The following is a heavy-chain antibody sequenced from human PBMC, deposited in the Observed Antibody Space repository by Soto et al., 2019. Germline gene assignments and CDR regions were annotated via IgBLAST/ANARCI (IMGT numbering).Heavy chain of an antibody. CDR1: VFTFSSYA. D-gene: IGHD3-9*01. CDR2: ISYDGSNK. Sequence: PGWSLRLSCASSVFTFSSYAMHWVRQAPGKGLEWVAVISYDGSNKYYADSVKGRFTISRDNSKNTLYLQMNSLRAEDTAVYYCARAGYPIYFDYWGQGTLVTVSS. V-gene: IGHV3-30-3*01. CDR3: ARAGYPIYFDY. J-gene: IGHJ4*02.